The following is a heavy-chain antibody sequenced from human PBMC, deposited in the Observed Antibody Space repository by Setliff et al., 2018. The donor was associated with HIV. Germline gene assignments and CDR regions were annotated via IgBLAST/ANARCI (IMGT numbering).Heavy chain of an antibody. J-gene: IGHJ3*01. Sequence: ASVKVSCKASGGAFSDYGVSWVRQAPGEGLEWMGTIIPLLGTANYAQKFQGRLTITADEPRRIAYMQLSSLSPEDTAIFYCARDLLGPARFHPNPFDVWGQGTLVTV. V-gene: IGHV1-69*11. D-gene: IGHD3-10*02. CDR3: ARDLLGPARFHPNPFDV. CDR1: GGAFSDYG. CDR2: IIPLLGTA.